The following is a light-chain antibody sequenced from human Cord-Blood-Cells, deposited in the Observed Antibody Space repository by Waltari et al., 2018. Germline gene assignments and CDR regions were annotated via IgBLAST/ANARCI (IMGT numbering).Light chain of an antibody. V-gene: IGLV2-14*01. CDR2: DVS. CDR1: SRDVGGSNY. J-gene: IGLJ1*01. Sequence: QSALTLPLSASRSSGPSIPISCPGTSRDVGGSNYFSWYQQHPGKAPKLLIYDVSNRPSGVSNRFSGSKSGNTASLTISGLQAEDEADYYCSAYTSSSTPNVFGTGTKVTVL. CDR3: SAYTSSSTPNV.